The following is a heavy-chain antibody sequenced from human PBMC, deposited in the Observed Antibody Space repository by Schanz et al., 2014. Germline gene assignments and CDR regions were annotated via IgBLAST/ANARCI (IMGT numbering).Heavy chain of an antibody. CDR3: ARPRFDYGEVDY. D-gene: IGHD4-17*01. Sequence: VQLVESGGGVVQPGRSLRLSCAASGFTVSSNHMSWVRQAPGKGLEWVSSISSSSSYIYYADSVKGRFTISRDNAKNSLYLQMNSLRAGDTAVYYCARPRFDYGEVDYWGQGTLVTVSS. V-gene: IGHV3-21*01. CDR1: GFTVSSNH. CDR2: ISSSSSYI. J-gene: IGHJ4*02.